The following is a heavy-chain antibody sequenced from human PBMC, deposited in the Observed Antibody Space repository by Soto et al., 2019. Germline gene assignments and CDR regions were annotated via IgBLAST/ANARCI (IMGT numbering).Heavy chain of an antibody. V-gene: IGHV3-23*01. J-gene: IGHJ4*02. CDR2: ISGSGGST. D-gene: IGHD3-22*01. Sequence: PGGSLRLSCAASGFTFSSYAMSWVRQAPGKGLEWVSAISGSGGSTYYADSVKGRFTISRDNSKNTLYLQMNRLRAEDTAVYYCAREGWTYDSSGRISPPLDYWGQGTQVTVSS. CDR1: GFTFSSYA. CDR3: AREGWTYDSSGRISPPLDY.